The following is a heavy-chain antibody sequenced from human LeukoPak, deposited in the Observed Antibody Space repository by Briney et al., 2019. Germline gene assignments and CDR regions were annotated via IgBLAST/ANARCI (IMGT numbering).Heavy chain of an antibody. D-gene: IGHD3-22*01. J-gene: IGHJ4*02. V-gene: IGHV3-53*01. CDR2: IYSGGST. CDR3: AKGGIYYDFCIDS. Sequence: PGGSLRLSCAASGFTVSSNDMSWVRQAPGKGLECISVIYSGGSTDYADSVKGRLTISRDNSKNTLYLQMNSLRAEDTAVYYCAKGGIYYDFCIDSWGQGALVTVSS. CDR1: GFTVSSND.